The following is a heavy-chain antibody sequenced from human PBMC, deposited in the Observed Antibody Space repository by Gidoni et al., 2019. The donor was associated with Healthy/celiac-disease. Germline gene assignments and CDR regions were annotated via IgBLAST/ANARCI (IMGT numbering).Heavy chain of an antibody. Sequence: VTLRESGPALVKPTQPLPLTCTFSGFSLSTSGMCVSWIRQPPGKALEWLARIDWDDDKYYSTSLKTRLTISKDTSKNQVVLTMTNMDPVDTATYYCARTGPDRILAGYSSSWYDYWGQGTLVTVSS. J-gene: IGHJ4*02. V-gene: IGHV2-70*11. CDR3: ARTGPDRILAGYSSSWYDY. D-gene: IGHD6-13*01. CDR1: GFSLSTSGMC. CDR2: IDWDDDK.